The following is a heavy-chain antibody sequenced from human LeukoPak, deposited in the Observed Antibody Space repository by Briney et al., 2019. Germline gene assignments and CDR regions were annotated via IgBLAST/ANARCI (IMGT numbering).Heavy chain of an antibody. CDR1: GYTFTGYY. CDR3: ARDHRVVPAAFPYWYFDL. D-gene: IGHD2-2*01. J-gene: IGHJ2*01. CDR2: INPNSGGT. V-gene: IGHV1-2*02. Sequence: ASVKVSCKASGYTFTGYYMHWVRQAPGQGFEWMGWINPNSGGTNYAQKFQGRVTMTRDTSISTAYMELSRLRSDDTAVYYCARDHRVVPAAFPYWYFDLWGRGTLVTVSS.